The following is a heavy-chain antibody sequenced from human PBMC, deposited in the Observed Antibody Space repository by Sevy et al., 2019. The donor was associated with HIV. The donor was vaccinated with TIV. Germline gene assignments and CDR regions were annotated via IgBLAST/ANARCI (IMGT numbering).Heavy chain of an antibody. CDR1: GYTLTELS. CDR3: ATPLPGTYYFDY. D-gene: IGHD3-10*01. CDR2: FVPEDGET. Sequence: ASVKVSCKVSGYTLTELSMHWVRQAPGKGLEWMGGFVPEDGETIYAQKFQGRVTMTEDTSTDTAYMELSSLRSEDTAVYYCATPLPGTYYFDYWGQGTLVTVSS. V-gene: IGHV1-24*01. J-gene: IGHJ4*02.